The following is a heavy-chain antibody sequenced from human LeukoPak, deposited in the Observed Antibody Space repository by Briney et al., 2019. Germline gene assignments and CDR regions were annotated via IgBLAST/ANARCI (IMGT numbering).Heavy chain of an antibody. CDR3: ARAAGGTSRDY. J-gene: IGHJ4*02. D-gene: IGHD1-26*01. CDR2: INQDETEK. Sequence: PGGSLRLSCAASGFTFSTYWMGWVRQTPGKGLEWVANINQDETEKKYVDSVKGRFTISRDNARNSLSLQMNSLRAEDTAVYYCARAAGGTSRDYWGQGTLVTVSS. CDR1: GFTFSTYW. V-gene: IGHV3-7*01.